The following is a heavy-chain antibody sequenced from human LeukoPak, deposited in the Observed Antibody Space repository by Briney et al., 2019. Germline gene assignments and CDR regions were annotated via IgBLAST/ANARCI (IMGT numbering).Heavy chain of an antibody. Sequence: EPGGSLRLSCAASGFTFSSHTMSWVRQAPGKGPEWVSAIGGSGDSTYYADSVKGRFTISRDNSQNTLYLQMNSLRAEDTAVYYCAKDPLEQLSTIYFQNWGQGTLVTVSS. CDR1: GFTFSSHT. V-gene: IGHV3-23*01. CDR3: AKDPLEQLSTIYFQN. J-gene: IGHJ1*01. D-gene: IGHD6-6*01. CDR2: IGGSGDST.